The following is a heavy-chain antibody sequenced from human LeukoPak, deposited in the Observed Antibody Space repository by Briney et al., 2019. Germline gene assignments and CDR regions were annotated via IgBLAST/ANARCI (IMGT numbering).Heavy chain of an antibody. J-gene: IGHJ5*02. Sequence: GGSLILSCAASGFTFSSYWMHWVRQAPGKGLAWVSRINSDGSSTSYADSVKGRFTISRDNTKNTLYLQMNSLRVEDTAVYYCAREQFDPWGQGTLVTVSA. CDR1: GFTFSSYW. CDR3: AREQFDP. CDR2: INSDGSST. V-gene: IGHV3-74*01.